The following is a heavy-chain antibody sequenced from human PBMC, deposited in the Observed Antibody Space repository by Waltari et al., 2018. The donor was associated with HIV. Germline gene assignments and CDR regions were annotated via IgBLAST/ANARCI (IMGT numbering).Heavy chain of an antibody. CDR2: IDHTGTS. D-gene: IGHD3-16*01. CDR3: VRGFGNYGFYFDY. Sequence: SFSGYYWTWIRQSPGRGLEWMGEIDHTGTSTYNPSLKGRVTMSVDTSKNQFSLTLKSVTAADTAVYYCVRGFGNYGFYFDYWGQGKLVSVSS. CDR1: SFSGYY. J-gene: IGHJ4*02. V-gene: IGHV4-34*01.